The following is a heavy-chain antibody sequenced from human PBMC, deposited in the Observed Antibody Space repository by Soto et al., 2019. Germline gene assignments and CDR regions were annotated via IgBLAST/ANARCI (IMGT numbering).Heavy chain of an antibody. CDR1: GFTFSSYE. J-gene: IGHJ6*02. D-gene: IGHD5-18*01. CDR3: ARDDLLAIPRSDDYYYYGMDV. V-gene: IGHV3-48*03. Sequence: PGGSLRLSCAASGFTFSSYEMNWVRQAPGKGLEWVSYISSSGSTIYYADSVKGRFTISRDNAKNSLYLQMNSLRAEDTAVYYCARDDLLAIPRSDDYYYYGMDVWGQGTTVTV. CDR2: ISSSGSTI.